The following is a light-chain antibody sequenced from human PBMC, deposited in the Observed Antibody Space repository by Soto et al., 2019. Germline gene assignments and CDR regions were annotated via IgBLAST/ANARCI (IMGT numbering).Light chain of an antibody. J-gene: IGLJ3*02. CDR2: DVT. Sequence: QSALTQPRSVSGSPGQSVTISCTGTSNDIGYYDYVSWYQQHPGKAPKLIIYDVTERPSGVPGRFSGSKSGNTASLTISGLQTDDEADYYCSSYTSSDTLVFGGGTKLTVL. V-gene: IGLV2-11*01. CDR3: SSYTSSDTLV. CDR1: SNDIGYYDY.